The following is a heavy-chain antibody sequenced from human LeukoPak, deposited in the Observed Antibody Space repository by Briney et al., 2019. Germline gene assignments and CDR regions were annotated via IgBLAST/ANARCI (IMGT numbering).Heavy chain of an antibody. CDR2: MYYSGST. J-gene: IGHJ4*02. Sequence: SETLSLTCTVPGGSISSYYWSWIRQPPGKGLEWIGYMYYSGSTNYNPSLNSRVTISIDTSKNQFSLKLSSVTAADMAVYYCARGRTYVDYWGQGTLVTVSS. CDR3: ARGRTYVDY. V-gene: IGHV4-59*08. CDR1: GGSISSYY.